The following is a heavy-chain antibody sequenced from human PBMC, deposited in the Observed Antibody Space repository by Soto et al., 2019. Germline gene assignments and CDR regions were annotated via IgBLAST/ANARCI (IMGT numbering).Heavy chain of an antibody. CDR1: GFSVGDNY. J-gene: IGHJ6*02. D-gene: IGHD3-16*01. V-gene: IGHV3-11*06. Sequence: QVQLVESGGGLVEPGGSLRLSCAASGFSVGDNYMTWIRQAPGKGLEWLSYSSSSGGYTNYADSVKGRFTISRDNAKNSRYMQRHCLRVEDTAVYFCARSSGRRHVFTFDYGLDVWGQGTTVTVSS. CDR2: SSSSGGYT. CDR3: ARSSGRRHVFTFDYGLDV.